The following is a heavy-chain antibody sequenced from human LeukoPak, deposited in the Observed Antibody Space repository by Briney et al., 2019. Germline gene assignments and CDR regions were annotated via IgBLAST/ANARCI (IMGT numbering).Heavy chain of an antibody. J-gene: IGHJ3*02. CDR1: GFTFSSYA. Sequence: GGSLRLSCAASGFTFSSYAMSWVRQAPGKGLEWVSAISGSGGSTYYADSVKGRFTISRDNSKNTLYLQMNSLRAEDTAVYYCAKGLHTIFGVALDAFDIWGQGTMVTVSS. CDR2: ISGSGGST. D-gene: IGHD3-3*01. CDR3: AKGLHTIFGVALDAFDI. V-gene: IGHV3-23*01.